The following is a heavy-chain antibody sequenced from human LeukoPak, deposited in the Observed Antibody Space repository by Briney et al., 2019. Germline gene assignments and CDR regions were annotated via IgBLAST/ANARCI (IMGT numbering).Heavy chain of an antibody. CDR2: IHYSGTT. CDR1: GGSISGYY. V-gene: IGHV4-59*01. J-gene: IGHJ4*02. D-gene: IGHD3-22*01. CDR3: ARDRGDYDSSGYYGYFDY. Sequence: SETLSLTCTVSGGSISGYYWSWIRQTPGKGLEWIGSIHYSGTTNYNPSLKSRLTISVDTSKNQFSLKLSSVTAADTAVYYCARDRGDYDSSGYYGYFDYWGQGALVTVSS.